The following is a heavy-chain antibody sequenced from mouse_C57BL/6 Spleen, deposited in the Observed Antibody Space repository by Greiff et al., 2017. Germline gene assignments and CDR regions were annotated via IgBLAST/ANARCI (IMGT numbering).Heavy chain of an antibody. CDR1: GFTFSDYG. CDR3: ASPSGTY. Sequence: EVKVVESGGGLVKPGGSLKLSCAASGFTFSDYGMHWVRQAPEKGLEWVAYISSGSSTIYYADTVKGRFTISRDNAKNTLFLQMTRLRSEDTAMYYCASPSGTYWGQGTLVTVSA. CDR2: ISSGSSTI. J-gene: IGHJ3*01. V-gene: IGHV5-17*01.